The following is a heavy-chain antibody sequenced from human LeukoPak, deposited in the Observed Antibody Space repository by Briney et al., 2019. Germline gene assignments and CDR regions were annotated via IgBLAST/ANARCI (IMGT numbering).Heavy chain of an antibody. CDR2: INTYNEKT. D-gene: IGHD3-3*01. CDR3: STREWIFDN. CDR1: GYFFTSYG. V-gene: IGHV1-18*01. J-gene: IGHJ4*02. Sequence: GASVKVSCKASGYFFTSYGIHWVRQAPGQGLEWMGWINTYNEKTDNAQTNYAANFQGRVTLTTDTSTSTAYLEVRSLRSDDTAIYYCSTREWIFDNWGQGTLVTVS.